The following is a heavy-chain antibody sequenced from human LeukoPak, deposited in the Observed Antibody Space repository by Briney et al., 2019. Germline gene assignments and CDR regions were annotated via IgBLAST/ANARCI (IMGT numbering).Heavy chain of an antibody. CDR2: FDPEDGET. CDR3: ATPKIAVVAVAGSFDY. Sequence: ASVKVSCKVSGYTLTELSMHWVRQAPGKGREWMGGFDPEDGETIYAQKFQGRVTMTEDTSTDTACMELSSLRSEDTAVYYCATPKIAVVAVAGSFDYWGQGTLVTVSS. D-gene: IGHD6-19*01. V-gene: IGHV1-24*01. CDR1: GYTLTELS. J-gene: IGHJ4*02.